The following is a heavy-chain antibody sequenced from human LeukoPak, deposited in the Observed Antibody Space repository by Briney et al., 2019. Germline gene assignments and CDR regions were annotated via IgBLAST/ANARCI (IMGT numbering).Heavy chain of an antibody. CDR3: AREATYSGYANYGMDV. CDR1: GGSISSGDYY. V-gene: IGHV4-30-4*01. Sequence: SQTLSLTCTVSGGSISSGDYYWRWLRQPPGTGLEWLGYIYYSGSTYYNPSLKSRVTISVDTSNSQFSLKLSSVTAADTAVYYCAREATYSGYANYGMDVWGQGTTVTVSS. D-gene: IGHD5-12*01. CDR2: IYYSGST. J-gene: IGHJ6*02.